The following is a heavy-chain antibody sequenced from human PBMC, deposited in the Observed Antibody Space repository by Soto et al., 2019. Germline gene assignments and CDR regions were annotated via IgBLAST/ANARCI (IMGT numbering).Heavy chain of an antibody. Sequence: QVQLQESGPGLVQPSQTLSLTCTVSGGSISSGGYYWSWIRQHPGTGLECIGHISYSVSTYYNTSLKSRVTISVDTSRNQFYLIVNSVTAADPAVYYCARGVRHWGQGTLVTVSS. CDR2: ISYSVST. CDR3: ARGVRH. CDR1: GGSISSGGYY. J-gene: IGHJ4*01. V-gene: IGHV4-31*03.